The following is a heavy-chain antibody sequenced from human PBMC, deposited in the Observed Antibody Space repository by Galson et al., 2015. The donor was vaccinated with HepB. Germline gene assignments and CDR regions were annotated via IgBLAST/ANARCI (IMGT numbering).Heavy chain of an antibody. CDR1: GFTFSDFY. Sequence: SLRLSCAGSGFTFSDFYMNWVRQAPGKGLEWVAYVHSSSLDSNYGDSVKGRFTISRDNSRNSLYLQMDSLRTEDTAVYYCARFLRSVFTSDFWGHGTLVTVSS. D-gene: IGHD4-17*01. CDR3: ARFLRSVFTSDF. V-gene: IGHV3-11*06. CDR2: VHSSSLDS. J-gene: IGHJ4*01.